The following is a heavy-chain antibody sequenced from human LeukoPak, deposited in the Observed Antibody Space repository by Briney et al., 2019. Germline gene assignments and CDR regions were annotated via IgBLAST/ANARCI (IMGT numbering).Heavy chain of an antibody. CDR3: ARGVDEELDY. V-gene: IGHV3-30*04. CDR1: GFTFSSYA. D-gene: IGHD1-7*01. CDR2: ISYDGSNK. J-gene: IGHJ4*02. Sequence: GGSLRLSCAASGFTFSSYAMHWVRQAPGKGLEWVAIISYDGSNKYYADSVKGRFTISRDNSKNTLYLQMNSLRAEDTAVYYCARGVDEELDYRGQGTLVTVSS.